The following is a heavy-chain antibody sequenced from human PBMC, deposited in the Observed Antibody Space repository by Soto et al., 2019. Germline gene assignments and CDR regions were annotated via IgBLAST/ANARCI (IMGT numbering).Heavy chain of an antibody. CDR1: GGYVHSYY. Sequence: SETLSLTCSVSGGYVHSYYWSWLRQSPGRGLEWIAYIYYTGSTKYNPSLKGRATISLDTSKNEVYLKMTSVTAADTAVYYCARARVRGVSPDYDFWGQGTQVTVSS. J-gene: IGHJ4*02. D-gene: IGHD2-8*01. CDR3: ARARVRGVSPDYDF. CDR2: IYYTGST. V-gene: IGHV4-59*02.